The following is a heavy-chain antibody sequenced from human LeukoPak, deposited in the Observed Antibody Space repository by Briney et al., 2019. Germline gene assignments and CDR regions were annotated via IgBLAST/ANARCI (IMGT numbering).Heavy chain of an antibody. CDR3: ARDLEWEQHNAFDI. J-gene: IGHJ3*02. Sequence: ASVKVSCKAPGYTFSSYGISWVRQAPGQGLEWMGWISAYNGNTNYAQKLRGRVTMTTDTSTSTAYMELRSLRSDDTAVYYCARDLEWEQHNAFDIWGQGTMVTVSS. CDR1: GYTFSSYG. V-gene: IGHV1-18*01. CDR2: ISAYNGNT. D-gene: IGHD1-26*01.